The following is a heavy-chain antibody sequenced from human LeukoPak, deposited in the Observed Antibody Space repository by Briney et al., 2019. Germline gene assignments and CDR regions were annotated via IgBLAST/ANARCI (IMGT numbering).Heavy chain of an antibody. Sequence: GESLKISCQGSGYIFTSYWIGWVRQMPGKGLGWMGIIYPGDSDTRYSPSFQGQVTISADKSISTAYLQWSSLKASDTAMYYCARPRAYYYDSSGYYEVWGQGTLVTVSS. D-gene: IGHD3-22*01. CDR1: GYIFTSYW. CDR2: IYPGDSDT. CDR3: ARPRAYYYDSSGYYEV. V-gene: IGHV5-51*01. J-gene: IGHJ4*02.